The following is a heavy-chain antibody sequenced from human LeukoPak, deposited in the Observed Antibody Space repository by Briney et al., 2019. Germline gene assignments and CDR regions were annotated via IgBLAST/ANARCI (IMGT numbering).Heavy chain of an antibody. CDR3: AWYSSSSVAPSY. J-gene: IGHJ4*02. CDR1: GYTFSSYG. V-gene: IGHV1-18*01. Sequence: GASVKVSCTASGYTFSSYGFTWVRQAPGQGLEWLGWISAYNGNTNYAQKLQGRVSMTTDTSTSTAYMELRSLRSDDTAVYYCAWYSSSSVAPSYWGQGTLVTVSS. CDR2: ISAYNGNT. D-gene: IGHD6-6*01.